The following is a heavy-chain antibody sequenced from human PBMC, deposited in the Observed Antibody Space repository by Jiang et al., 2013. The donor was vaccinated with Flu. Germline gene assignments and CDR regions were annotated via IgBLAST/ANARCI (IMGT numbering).Heavy chain of an antibody. J-gene: IGHJ4*02. Sequence: SGAEVKKPGASVKVSCKASGYTFTSYAMHWVRQAPGQRLEWMGWINAGNGNTKYSQKFQGRVTITRDTSASTAYMELSSLRSEDTAVYYCARSIAVAGILSALGYWGQGTLVTVSS. V-gene: IGHV1-3*01. CDR3: ARSIAVAGILSALGY. D-gene: IGHD6-19*01. CDR1: GYTFTSYA. CDR2: INAGNGNT.